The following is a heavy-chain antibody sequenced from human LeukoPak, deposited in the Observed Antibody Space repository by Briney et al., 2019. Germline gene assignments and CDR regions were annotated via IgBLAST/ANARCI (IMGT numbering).Heavy chain of an antibody. CDR1: GDSFSSVTDY. V-gene: IGHV4-39*07. CDR3: AGERGEEYSSGWYKTNFFDN. D-gene: IGHD6-19*01. Sequence: SETLSLTCSVSGDSFSSVTDYWAWIRQLPGKGLEWIASGDYSGGTYYNPSLESRVAISADMSKKQISLKLTSVTGADTAVYYCAGERGEEYSSGWYKTNFFDNWGQGIRVTVSS. CDR2: GDYSGGT. J-gene: IGHJ4*02.